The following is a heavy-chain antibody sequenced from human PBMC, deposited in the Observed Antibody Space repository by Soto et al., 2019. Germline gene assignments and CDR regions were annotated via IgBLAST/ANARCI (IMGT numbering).Heavy chain of an antibody. D-gene: IGHD6-19*01. Sequence: QVHLLLQSGAEVKKPGSSVKVACKASGGNPSNSAISWVRQAPGQGLEWMGGIIPVFGIISHAQNFQGRVTITASESTSTAYMELSSLRSEDTAVYFCAGGRIVVAGSSAYYTMDVWGQGTTVTVSS. CDR1: GGNPSNSA. CDR2: IIPVFGII. J-gene: IGHJ6*01. CDR3: AGGRIVVAGSSAYYTMDV. V-gene: IGHV1-69*01.